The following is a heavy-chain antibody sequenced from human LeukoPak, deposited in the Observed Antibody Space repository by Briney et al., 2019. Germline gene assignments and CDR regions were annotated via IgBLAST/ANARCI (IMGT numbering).Heavy chain of an antibody. CDR2: ISPSGRHT. J-gene: IGHJ4*02. V-gene: IGHV3-11*03. CDR3: ARQPSSQNFDY. CDR1: GFTFSDYY. D-gene: IGHD6-13*01. Sequence: GGSLRLSCAASGFTFSDYYMSWIRQAPGKGLEWVSYISPSGRHTKYADSVKGRFTISRDNAKNSLYLQMNSLRAEDTAVYYCARQPSSQNFDYWGQGVLVTVSS.